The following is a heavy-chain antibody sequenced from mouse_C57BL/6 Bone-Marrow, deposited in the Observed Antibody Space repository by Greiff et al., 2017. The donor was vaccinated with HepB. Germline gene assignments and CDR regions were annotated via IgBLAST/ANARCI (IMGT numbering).Heavy chain of an antibody. CDR3: ARPLYYYGSSPWFAY. Sequence: VKLVESGAELARPGASVKLSCKASGYTFTSYGISWVKQRTGQGLEWIGEIYPRSGNTYYNEKFKGKATLTADKSSSTAYMELRSLTSEDSAVYFCARPLYYYGSSPWFAYWGQGTLVTVSA. CDR2: IYPRSGNT. CDR1: GYTFTSYG. D-gene: IGHD1-1*01. V-gene: IGHV1-81*01. J-gene: IGHJ3*01.